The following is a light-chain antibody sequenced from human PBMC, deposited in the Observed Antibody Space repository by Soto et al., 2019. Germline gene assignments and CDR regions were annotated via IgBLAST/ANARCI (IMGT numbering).Light chain of an antibody. J-gene: IGLJ1*01. CDR3: SSYTSSSTYV. Sequence: QSVLTQPPSVSGSSGQSGTISCTGTSSDVGSYNRVSWYQQPPGTAPKLMIYEVSNRPSGVPDRFSGSKSGNTASLTISGLQAEDEADYYCSSYTSSSTYVFGTGTKVTVL. CDR1: SSDVGSYNR. V-gene: IGLV2-18*02. CDR2: EVS.